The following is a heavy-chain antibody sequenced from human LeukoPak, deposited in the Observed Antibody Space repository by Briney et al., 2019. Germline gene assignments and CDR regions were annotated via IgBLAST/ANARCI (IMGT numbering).Heavy chain of an antibody. CDR1: GFTFSSYE. J-gene: IGHJ6*02. V-gene: IGHV3-48*03. CDR3: AAWGATAAPYYYYYGIDV. CDR2: ISSSGSTI. Sequence: GGSLRLSCAASGFTFSSYEMNWVRQAPGKGLEWVSYISSSGSTIYYADSVKGRFTISRDNAKDSLYLQMDSLRGDDTAVYYCAAWGATAAPYYYYYGIDVWGQGTTVTVSS. D-gene: IGHD5-12*01.